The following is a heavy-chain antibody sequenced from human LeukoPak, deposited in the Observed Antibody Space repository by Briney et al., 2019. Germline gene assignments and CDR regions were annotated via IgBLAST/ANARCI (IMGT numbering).Heavy chain of an antibody. J-gene: IGHJ5*02. Sequence: WETLSLTCTVSGVSISSYYWRWIRQPPGKGLEWVGHIYYSGSTNYNPALKSRVNISVDTSNKRFSLKLSSVTAADTAVYYCARVLGYCTNGVCYKNWFDPWGQGTLVTVSS. CDR1: GVSISSYY. CDR3: ARVLGYCTNGVCYKNWFDP. CDR2: IYYSGST. D-gene: IGHD2-8*01. V-gene: IGHV4-59*08.